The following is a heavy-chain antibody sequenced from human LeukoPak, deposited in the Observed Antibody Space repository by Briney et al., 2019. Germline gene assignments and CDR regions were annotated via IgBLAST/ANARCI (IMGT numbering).Heavy chain of an antibody. J-gene: IGHJ6*03. Sequence: GGSLRLSCAASGFTLSSYWMHWVRQAPGKGLVWVSRINSDGSSTSYADSVKGRFTISRDNAKNTLYLQMNSLRAEDTAVYYCARDVGDYDFWSGYFSYYYYYYMDVWGKGTTVTVSS. CDR1: GFTLSSYW. CDR3: ARDVGDYDFWSGYFSYYYYYYMDV. D-gene: IGHD3-3*01. V-gene: IGHV3-74*01. CDR2: INSDGSST.